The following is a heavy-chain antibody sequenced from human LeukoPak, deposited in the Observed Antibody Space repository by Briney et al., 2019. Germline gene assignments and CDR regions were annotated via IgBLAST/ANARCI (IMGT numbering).Heavy chain of an antibody. J-gene: IGHJ4*02. D-gene: IGHD1-14*01. Sequence: GGSLRLSCIASGLTFSTSGFNWVRQAPGKGLQWVASIGPTGSDRYHADSIKGRFTISRDNANNFLYLQMNSLRAEDTAVYYCATETNGRHYDYWGQGTLLTVSS. CDR3: ATETNGRHYDY. CDR2: IGPTGSDR. CDR1: GLTFSTSG. V-gene: IGHV3-21*06.